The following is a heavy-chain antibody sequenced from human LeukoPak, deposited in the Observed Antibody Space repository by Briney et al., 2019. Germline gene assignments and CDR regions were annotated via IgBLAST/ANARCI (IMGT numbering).Heavy chain of an antibody. CDR2: ISGSGDTT. CDR3: AREVGSFDC. V-gene: IGHV3-23*01. J-gene: IGHJ4*02. D-gene: IGHD3-10*01. Sequence: GGSLRLSCAASGVPFTTFALSWVRRAPGKGLEWVSSISGSGDTTYYADSVKGRFTISRDNSKNSLYLEVNSLRAEDAALYYCAREVGSFDCWGQGTLVTVSS. CDR1: GVPFTTFA.